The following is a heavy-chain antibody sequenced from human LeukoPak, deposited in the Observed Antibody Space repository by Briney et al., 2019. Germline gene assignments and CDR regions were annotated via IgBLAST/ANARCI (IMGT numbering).Heavy chain of an antibody. CDR2: IYYSGST. Sequence: SETLSLTCTVSGGSISSGGYYWSWIRQHPGKGLEWIGYIYYSGSTCYNPSLKSRVAISVDTSKNQFSLKLSSVTAADTAVYYCARSRGVPFAATAFDYWGQGTLVTVSS. CDR3: ARSRGVPFAATAFDY. J-gene: IGHJ4*02. CDR1: GGSISSGGYY. D-gene: IGHD4-17*01. V-gene: IGHV4-31*03.